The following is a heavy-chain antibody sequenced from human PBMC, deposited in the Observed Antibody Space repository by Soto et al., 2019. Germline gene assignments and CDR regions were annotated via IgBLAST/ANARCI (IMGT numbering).Heavy chain of an antibody. D-gene: IGHD3-16*01. V-gene: IGHV4-39*01. Sequence: QQQLQESGPGLVKPSETLSLTCTVSGGAISSSNYYWGRIRQPPGKGLEWIGSIYYSGSTSYNSSLKSRVTISVDTSKNQFSLRLSSVTAADTAVYYCASPTLGAFDIWGQGTMVTVSS. CDR3: ASPTLGAFDI. CDR1: GGAISSSNYY. J-gene: IGHJ3*02. CDR2: IYYSGST.